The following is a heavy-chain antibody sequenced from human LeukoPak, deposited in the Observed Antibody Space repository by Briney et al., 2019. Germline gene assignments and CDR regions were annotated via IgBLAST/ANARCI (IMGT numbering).Heavy chain of an antibody. CDR1: GFTFSTYG. CDR2: ISSSSSTI. D-gene: IGHD5-18*01. CDR3: ARGRGYNYGYSDY. J-gene: IGHJ4*02. V-gene: IGHV3-48*04. Sequence: GGSLRLSCAASGFTFSTYGFHWVRQAPGKGLEWISYISSSSSTIDYADSVKGRFTISRDNAKNSLYLQMNSLRAEDTAVYYCARGRGYNYGYSDYWGQGTLVTVSS.